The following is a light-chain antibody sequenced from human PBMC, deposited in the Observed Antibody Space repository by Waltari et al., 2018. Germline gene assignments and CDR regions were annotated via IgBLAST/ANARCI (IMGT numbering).Light chain of an antibody. Sequence: DIQMTQSPSSLSASVGDRVTITCRASENVNNYLNWYQQKPGKAPKLLIYKASTLQSGVPSRFSGSGSATDYTFIISSLQSEDVATYYCQHNYGTPFTFGPGTKLDIK. CDR2: KAS. V-gene: IGKV1-39*01. CDR3: QHNYGTPFT. J-gene: IGKJ3*01. CDR1: ENVNNY.